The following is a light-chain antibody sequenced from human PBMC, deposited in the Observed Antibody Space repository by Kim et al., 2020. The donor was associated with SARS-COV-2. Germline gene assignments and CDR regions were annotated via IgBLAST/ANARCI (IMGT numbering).Light chain of an antibody. CDR3: SSWTTTDTLVL. J-gene: IGLJ2*01. CDR1: AGDIATPDF. CDR2: DVS. V-gene: IGLV2-14*03. Sequence: QSVPISCTGGAGDIATPDFVSWYQQHPGKVPKLIISDVSLRPSGVSDRFSGSKSGNTASLTISGLQAEDEADYYCSSWTTTDTLVLFGGGTQLTVL.